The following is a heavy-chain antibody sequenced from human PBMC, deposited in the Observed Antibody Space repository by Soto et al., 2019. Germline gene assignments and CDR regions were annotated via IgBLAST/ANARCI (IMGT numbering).Heavy chain of an antibody. Sequence: GGSVKVSSKASGYTFTSYGISLVRQAPGQGLEWMGWISAYNGNTNYAQKLQGRVTMTTDTSTSTAYMELRSLRSDDTAVYYCARALYSTSFYWFDPWGQGTMVTVSS. CDR2: ISAYNGNT. D-gene: IGHD6-6*01. V-gene: IGHV1-18*04. CDR1: GYTFTSYG. CDR3: ARALYSTSFYWFDP. J-gene: IGHJ5*02.